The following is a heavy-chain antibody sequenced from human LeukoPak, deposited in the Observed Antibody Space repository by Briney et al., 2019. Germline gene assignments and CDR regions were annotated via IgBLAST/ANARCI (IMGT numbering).Heavy chain of an antibody. CDR3: VKNSPPRYSGSPPAY. Sequence: GGSLRLSCAASGFTFSSYWMSWVRQAPGKGLEWVANINKDGGEKYYVDSVKGRFTISRDNAKNSLYLQMNSLRADDTAVYYCVKNSPPRYSGSPPAYWGQGTLVTVSS. CDR1: GFTFSSYW. D-gene: IGHD1-26*01. V-gene: IGHV3-7*03. J-gene: IGHJ4*02. CDR2: INKDGGEK.